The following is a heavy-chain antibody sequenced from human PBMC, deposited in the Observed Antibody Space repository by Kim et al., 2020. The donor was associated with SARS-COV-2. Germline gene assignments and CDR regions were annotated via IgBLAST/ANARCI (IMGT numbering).Heavy chain of an antibody. CDR2: ISSSGSTI. CDR3: ARDTSGSYYSGMDYYYYGVEV. CDR1: GFTFSSYE. Sequence: GGSLRLSCAASGFTFSSYEMNWVRQAPGKGLEWVSYISSSGSTIYYADSVKGRFTISRDNAKNSLYLQMNSLRAEDTAVYYCARDTSGSYYSGMDYYYYGVEVWGQGTTV. J-gene: IGHJ6*02. V-gene: IGHV3-48*03. D-gene: IGHD1-26*01.